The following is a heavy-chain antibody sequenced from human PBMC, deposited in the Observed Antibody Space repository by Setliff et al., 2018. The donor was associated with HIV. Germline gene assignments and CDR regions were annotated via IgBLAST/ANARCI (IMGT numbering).Heavy chain of an antibody. Sequence: SETLSLTCAVYGGSFSNYYWSWIRQPPGKGLEWIGKINHSGSTKYNPSLKSRVTISVDTSKNQFSLKLSSVTAADTAVYYCARAYFYDTRGPYYFDRWGQGTLVTVSS. CDR2: INHSGST. V-gene: IGHV4-34*01. J-gene: IGHJ4*02. CDR1: GGSFSNYY. CDR3: ARAYFYDTRGPYYFDR. D-gene: IGHD3-22*01.